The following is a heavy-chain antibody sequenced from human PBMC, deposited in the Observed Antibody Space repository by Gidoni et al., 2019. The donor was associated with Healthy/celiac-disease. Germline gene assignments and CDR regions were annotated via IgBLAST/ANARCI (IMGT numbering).Heavy chain of an antibody. D-gene: IGHD3-22*01. CDR2: IYYSGST. V-gene: IGHV4-59*01. Sequence: QVQLQASCPGLVKPSETLSLTCTVSGGSISSYYWSWIRQPPGKGLEWIGYIYYSGSTNYNPSLKSRVTISVDTSKNQFSLKLSSVTAADTAVYYCARWIYYYDSSGYIDYWGQGTLVTVSS. CDR1: GGSISSYY. CDR3: ARWIYYYDSSGYIDY. J-gene: IGHJ4*02.